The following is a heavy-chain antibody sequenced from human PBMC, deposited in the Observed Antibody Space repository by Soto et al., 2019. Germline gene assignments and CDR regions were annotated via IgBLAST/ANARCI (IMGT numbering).Heavy chain of an antibody. V-gene: IGHV4-59*08. CDR1: GGSISSYY. CDR3: ARFNWYFDL. CDR2: IYYSGST. J-gene: IGHJ2*01. Sequence: QVQLQESGPGLVKPSETLSLTCTVSGGSISSYYWSWIRQPPGKGLEWIGYIYYSGSTDYNPSLKSRAALSVDTSKNQCSLTLSSVTAADTAVYYCARFNWYFDLWVRGTLVTVSS.